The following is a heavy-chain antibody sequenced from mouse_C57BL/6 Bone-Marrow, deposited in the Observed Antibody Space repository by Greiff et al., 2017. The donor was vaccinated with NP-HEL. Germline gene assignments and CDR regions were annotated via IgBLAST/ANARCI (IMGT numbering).Heavy chain of an antibody. V-gene: IGHV5-4*01. D-gene: IGHD1-1*02. CDR1: GFTFSSYA. J-gene: IGHJ3*01. Sequence: GFTFSSYAMSWVRQTPEKRLEWVATISDGGSYTYYPDNVKGRFTISRDNAKNNLYLQMSHLKSEDTAMYYCARGVLWSFAYWGQGTLVTVSA. CDR2: ISDGGSYT. CDR3: ARGVLWSFAY.